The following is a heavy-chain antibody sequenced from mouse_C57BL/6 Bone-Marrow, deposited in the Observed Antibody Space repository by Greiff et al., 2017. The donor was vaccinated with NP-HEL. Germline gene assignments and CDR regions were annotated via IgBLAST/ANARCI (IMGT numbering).Heavy chain of an antibody. J-gene: IGHJ3*01. CDR1: GYTFTSYW. CDR3: ARGDIYYDFPFAY. D-gene: IGHD2-4*01. Sequence: QVHVKQPGAELVKPGASVKLSCKASGYTFTSYWMHWVKQRPGQGLEWIGMIHPNSGSTNYNEKFKSKATLTVDKSSSTAYMQLSSLTSEDSAVYYCARGDIYYDFPFAYWGQGTLVTVSA. CDR2: IHPNSGST. V-gene: IGHV1-64*01.